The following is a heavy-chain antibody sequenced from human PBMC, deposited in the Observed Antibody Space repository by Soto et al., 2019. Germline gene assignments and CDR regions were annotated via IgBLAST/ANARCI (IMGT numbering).Heavy chain of an antibody. CDR2: IYYSGST. CDR1: GGAINSYY. Sequence: TETLSLTCSFPGGAINSYYWSWIRQPPGKRLEWIGYIYYSGSTKYNPSLNSRVTISVDTSKNQFSLKLSSVTAADTAVYYCARVWGGAFDIWGQGTMVT. V-gene: IGHV4-59*01. J-gene: IGHJ3*02. CDR3: ARVWGGAFDI. D-gene: IGHD3-10*01.